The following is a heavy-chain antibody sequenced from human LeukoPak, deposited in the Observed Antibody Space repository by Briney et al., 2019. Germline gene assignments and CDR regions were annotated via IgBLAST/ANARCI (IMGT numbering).Heavy chain of an antibody. CDR1: GTTLSSYW. J-gene: IGHJ4*02. Sequence: PGGSLRLSCGASGTTLSSYWMHWVRQAPGKGLVWVSRINSDGSSTSYADSVKGRFTISRDNAKNTLYLQMNSLRAEDTAVYYCARVRFGYSSIPFDYWGQGTLVTVSS. CDR2: INSDGSST. D-gene: IGHD6-19*01. V-gene: IGHV3-74*01. CDR3: ARVRFGYSSIPFDY.